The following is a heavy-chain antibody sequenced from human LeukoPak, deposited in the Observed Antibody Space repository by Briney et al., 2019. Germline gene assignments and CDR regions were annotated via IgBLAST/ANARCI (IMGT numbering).Heavy chain of an antibody. V-gene: IGHV3-30-3*01. J-gene: IGHJ2*01. CDR3: ARDTRGYGSGSYYNWYFDL. CDR2: ISDDGSNK. CDR1: GFPFISYA. D-gene: IGHD3-10*01. Sequence: GPLSLSCAASGFPFISYAMHWARQAPGKGLEGAAVISDDGSNKYYADSVKGRFTISRDNSKNTLYLQMNSLRAEDTAVYYCARDTRGYGSGSYYNWYFDLWGRGTLVTVSS.